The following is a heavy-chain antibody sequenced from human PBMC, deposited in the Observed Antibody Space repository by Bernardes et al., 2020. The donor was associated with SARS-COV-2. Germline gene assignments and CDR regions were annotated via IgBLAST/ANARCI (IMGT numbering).Heavy chain of an antibody. Sequence: SVKVSCKASGYTFTFYFMHWVRQAPGQGLEWMGLINPMVGSTNYAQKFQGRVTMTRDTSTSTVYMELSSLRSDDTAVYFCARGTAGLTDDPWGQGTLVTVSS. CDR2: INPMVGST. J-gene: IGHJ5*02. D-gene: IGHD6-25*01. CDR3: ARGTAGLTDDP. CDR1: GYTFTFYF. V-gene: IGHV1-46*03.